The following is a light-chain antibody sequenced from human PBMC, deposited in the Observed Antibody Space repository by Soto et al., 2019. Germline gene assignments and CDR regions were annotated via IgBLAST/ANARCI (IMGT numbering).Light chain of an antibody. CDR1: SSDVGGYNY. J-gene: IGLJ1*01. Sequence: QSALTQPASVSGSPGQSITISCTGTSSDVGGYNYVSWYQQHPGKAPKLMIYEVSNRPSGVSNRFSGSKSGNTASLTISGLPAEDEDDYYCSSYTSSSTPYVFGTGTKVTVL. V-gene: IGLV2-14*01. CDR3: SSYTSSSTPYV. CDR2: EVS.